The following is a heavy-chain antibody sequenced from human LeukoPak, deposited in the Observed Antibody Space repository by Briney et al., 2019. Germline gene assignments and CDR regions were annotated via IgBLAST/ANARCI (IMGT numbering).Heavy chain of an antibody. J-gene: IGHJ4*02. CDR1: GFTFSSYG. Sequence: PGGTLRLSCAASGFTFSSYGMSWVRQAPGKGLEWVSAISGSGGSTYYADSVKGRFTISRDNSKNTLYLQMNSLRAEDTAVYYCAKDQNIVVPAGSFDYWGQGTLVTVSS. CDR2: ISGSGGST. CDR3: AKDQNIVVPAGSFDY. V-gene: IGHV3-23*01. D-gene: IGHD2-2*01.